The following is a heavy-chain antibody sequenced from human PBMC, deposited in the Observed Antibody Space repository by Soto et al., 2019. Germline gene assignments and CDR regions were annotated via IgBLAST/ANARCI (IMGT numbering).Heavy chain of an antibody. CDR1: GFTFSSYA. D-gene: IGHD5-18*01. CDR2: ISYDGSNK. Sequence: GGSLRLSCAASGFTFSSYAMHWVRQAPGKGLEWVAVISYDGSNKYYADSVKGRFTISRDNSKNTLYLQMNSLRAEDTAVYYCARDLGGYSYGRPNYYYYGMDVWGQGTTVTVSS. V-gene: IGHV3-30-3*01. CDR3: ARDLGGYSYGRPNYYYYGMDV. J-gene: IGHJ6*02.